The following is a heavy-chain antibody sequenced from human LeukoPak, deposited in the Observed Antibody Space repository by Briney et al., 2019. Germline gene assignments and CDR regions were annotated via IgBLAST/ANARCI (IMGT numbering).Heavy chain of an antibody. Sequence: SLSLTCTVSGGSISSGGYCWSCIPQQQGKGLVWTGYISDSGTTYYHPYLQSRLSISAVTSKNQYSLKLISVTAADTAGYVCARWTDAVAASFFYYLGFWVQGTMTTVS. D-gene: IGHD6-19*01. CDR1: GGSISSGGYC. V-gene: IGHV4-31*03. CDR3: ARWTDAVAASFFYYLGF. J-gene: IGHJ4*02. CDR2: ISDSGTT.